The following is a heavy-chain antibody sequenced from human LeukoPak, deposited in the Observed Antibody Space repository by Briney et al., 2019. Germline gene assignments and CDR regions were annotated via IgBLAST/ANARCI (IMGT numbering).Heavy chain of an antibody. CDR3: ARSQRDNIVVVVAATDSGSDY. CDR2: INHSGST. V-gene: IGHV4-34*01. J-gene: IGHJ4*02. D-gene: IGHD2-15*01. Sequence: SETLSLTCAVYGGSFSGYYWSWIRQPPGKGLEWIGEINHSGSTNYNPSLKSRVTISVDTPKNQFSLKLSSVTAADTAVYYCARSQRDNIVVVVAATDSGSDYWGQGTLVTVSS. CDR1: GGSFSGYY.